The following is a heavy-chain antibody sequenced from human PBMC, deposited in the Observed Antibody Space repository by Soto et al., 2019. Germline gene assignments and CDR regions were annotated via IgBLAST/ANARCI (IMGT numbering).Heavy chain of an antibody. CDR1: GSTFSNDW. J-gene: IGHJ6*02. V-gene: IGHV3-74*01. Sequence: EVQLVESGGGLLQPGGSLRLSCAVSGSTFSNDWMHWVRQAPGKGLVWVSHINSDGSSTNYADFVKGRFTIARDNAKNTVYLQMTSLRAEDTAVYYCARDRSYSLDVWGQGTTVTVSS. CDR3: ARDRSYSLDV. CDR2: INSDGSST.